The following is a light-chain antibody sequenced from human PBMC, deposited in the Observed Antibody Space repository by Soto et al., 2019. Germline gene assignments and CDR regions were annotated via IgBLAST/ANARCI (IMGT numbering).Light chain of an antibody. CDR3: EQRSHWIT. V-gene: IGKV2-30*01. CDR2: EAS. J-gene: IGKJ5*01. Sequence: LMQNSPISPPVTLGQPASISCRSIQSLVYSDGNTYLNWFQQKPGQAPRLLIYEASNRATGIPARFSGSGSGTDFTLTISSLEPEDFAVYYCEQRSHWITFCQGPRLEIK. CDR1: QSLVYSDGNTY.